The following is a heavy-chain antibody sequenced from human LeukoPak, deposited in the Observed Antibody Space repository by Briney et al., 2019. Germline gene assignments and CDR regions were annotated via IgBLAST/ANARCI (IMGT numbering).Heavy chain of an antibody. J-gene: IGHJ6*03. Sequence: PGGSLRLSCVASGFTFNNYAMTWVRQAPGKGLEWVSAISGSGYSTYYADSVKGRFTISRDNAKNSLYLQMNSLRAEDTAVYYCARDPQQLVWGYYYYYYMDVWGKGTTVTVSS. CDR3: ARDPQQLVWGYYYYYYMDV. V-gene: IGHV3-23*01. D-gene: IGHD6-13*01. CDR2: ISGSGYST. CDR1: GFTFNNYA.